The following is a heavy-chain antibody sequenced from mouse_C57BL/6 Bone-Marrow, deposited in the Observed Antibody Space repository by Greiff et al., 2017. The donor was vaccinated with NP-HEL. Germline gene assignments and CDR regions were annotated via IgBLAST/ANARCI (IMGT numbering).Heavy chain of an antibody. V-gene: IGHV5-12*01. CDR3: ARHLWFAY. J-gene: IGHJ3*01. CDR2: ISNGGGST. Sequence: EVKLMESGGGLVQPGGSLKLSCAASGFTFSDYYMYWVRQTPEKRLEWVAYISNGGGSTYYPDTVKGRFTISRDNAKNTLYLQMSRLKSEDTAMYYCARHLWFAYWGQGTLVTVSA. CDR1: GFTFSDYY.